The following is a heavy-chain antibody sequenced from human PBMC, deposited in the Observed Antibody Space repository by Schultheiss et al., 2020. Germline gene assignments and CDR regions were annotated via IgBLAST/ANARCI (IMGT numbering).Heavy chain of an antibody. V-gene: IGHV3-48*04. D-gene: IGHD6-6*01. CDR1: GFTFSSYA. J-gene: IGHJ3*02. CDR2: ISSSSNTV. Sequence: GGSLRLSCAASGFTFSSYALSWVRQTPGKGLEWVSYISSSSNTVYYTDSVRGRFTISRDNTKNSLYLQMNSLRAEDTAVYYCANLVRPATNAFDIWGQGTTVTVSS. CDR3: ANLVRPATNAFDI.